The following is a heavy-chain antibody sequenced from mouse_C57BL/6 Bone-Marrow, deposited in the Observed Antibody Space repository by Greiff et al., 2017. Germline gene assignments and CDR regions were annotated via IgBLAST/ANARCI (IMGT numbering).Heavy chain of an antibody. J-gene: IGHJ4*01. CDR2: IDPANGDT. D-gene: IGHD1-1*01. Sequence: EVQLQQSVAELVRPGASVKLSCTASGFNITNTYMHWVKQRPEQGLEWIGRIDPANGDTKYAPTFPSKATITADTSSNTAYLQLSSLTSEDTAIFSCERAPATVVARGARDYWGQGTSVTVSS. V-gene: IGHV14-3*01. CDR3: ERAPATVVARGARDY. CDR1: GFNITNTY.